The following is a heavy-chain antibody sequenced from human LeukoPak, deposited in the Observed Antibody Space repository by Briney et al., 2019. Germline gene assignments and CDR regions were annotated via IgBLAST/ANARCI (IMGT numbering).Heavy chain of an antibody. CDR3: ARSAIPWEKEYFQH. CDR1: GDSFAYW. Sequence: GESLKISCKVSGDSFAYWIGWVRQMPGKGLEWMGIIYPGDSDTKYSPSFQGQVTISADKSISTAYLQWSSLKASDTAMYYCARSAIPWEKEYFQHWGQGTLVTVSS. CDR2: IYPGDSDT. D-gene: IGHD1-26*01. J-gene: IGHJ1*01. V-gene: IGHV5-51*01.